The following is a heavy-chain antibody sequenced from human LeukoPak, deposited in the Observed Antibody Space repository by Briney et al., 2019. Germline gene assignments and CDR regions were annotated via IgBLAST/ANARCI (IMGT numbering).Heavy chain of an antibody. CDR1: GFTFSSYE. V-gene: IGHV3-21*01. J-gene: IGHJ6*04. Sequence: GGSLRLSCTASGFTFSSYEMNWVRQAPGKGLEWVSSISSGSYHIYYADAVKGRFSISRDNAKNSLYLQMNSLRAEDTAVYYCAELGITMIGGVWGKGTTVTISS. CDR3: AELGITMIGGV. CDR2: ISSGSYHI. D-gene: IGHD3-10*02.